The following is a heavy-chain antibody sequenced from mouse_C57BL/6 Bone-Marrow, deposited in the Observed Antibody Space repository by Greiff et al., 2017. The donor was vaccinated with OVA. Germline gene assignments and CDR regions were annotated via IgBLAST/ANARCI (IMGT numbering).Heavy chain of an antibody. Sequence: QVQLQPPGAELVKPGASVKTSCQASCYTLPSHWITWVKPRPGPGPEWVGDFYSCSGSTYYNEKFKSKATQTVDTSSCTAYMQLSSLTSEDSAVYYCERSLITTVVVLYAMDYWGQGTSVTVSS. CDR2: FYSCSGST. J-gene: IGHJ4*01. D-gene: IGHD1-1*01. CDR1: CYTLPSHW. V-gene: IGHV1-55*01. CDR3: ERSLITTVVVLYAMDY.